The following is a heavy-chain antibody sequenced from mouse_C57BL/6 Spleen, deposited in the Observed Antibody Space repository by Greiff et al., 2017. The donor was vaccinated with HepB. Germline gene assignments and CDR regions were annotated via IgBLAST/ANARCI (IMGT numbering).Heavy chain of an antibody. CDR2: IYPGSGNT. CDR3: ARSYDQGAMDY. J-gene: IGHJ4*01. V-gene: IGHV1-66*01. CDR1: GYSFTSYY. Sequence: VQLQQSGPELVKPGASVKISCKASGYSFTSYYIHWVKQRPGQGLEWIGWIYPGSGNTKYNEKFKGKATLTADTSSSTAYMQLSSLTSEDSAVYYCARSYDQGAMDYWGQGTSVTVSS. D-gene: IGHD2-12*01.